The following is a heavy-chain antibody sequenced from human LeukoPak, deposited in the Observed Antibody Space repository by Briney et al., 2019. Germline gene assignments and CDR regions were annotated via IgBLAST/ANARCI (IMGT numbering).Heavy chain of an antibody. V-gene: IGHV3-11*04. CDR3: ARYGYSSGWYVRDFDY. CDR2: ISSSGSTI. J-gene: IGHJ4*02. CDR1: GFTFSDYY. D-gene: IGHD6-19*01. Sequence: GGSLRLSCAASGFTFSDYYMSWIRQAPGKGLEWVSYISSSGSTIYYADSVKGRFTISRDNAKNSLYLQMNSLRAEDTAVYYCARYGYSSGWYVRDFDYWGQGTLVTVSS.